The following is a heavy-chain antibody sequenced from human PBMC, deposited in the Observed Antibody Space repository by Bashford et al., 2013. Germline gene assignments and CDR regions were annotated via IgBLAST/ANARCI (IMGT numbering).Heavy chain of an antibody. CDR3: ARDSRPYYDSSWDI. Sequence: GGSLRLSCTASGFTFSSYAMHWVRQAPGRGLEYFSGITSNGGTTYYADSVKGRFTISRDNSKNTLYLQMNSLRAEDTAVYYCARDSRPYYDSSWDIWGQGTMVTVSS. D-gene: IGHD3-22*01. J-gene: IGHJ3*02. V-gene: IGHV3-64*04. CDR1: GFTFSSYA. CDR2: ITSNGGTT.